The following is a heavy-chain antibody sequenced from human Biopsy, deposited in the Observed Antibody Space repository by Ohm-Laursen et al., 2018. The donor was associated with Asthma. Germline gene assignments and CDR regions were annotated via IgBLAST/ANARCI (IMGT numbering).Heavy chain of an antibody. D-gene: IGHD2-21*02. V-gene: IGHV3-30*03. Sequence: SLRLSCSASGFNFNIQWMSWVRQAPGKGLEWVAFLSYDGSNKYYGDSVKGRFTISRDNSKNTLYLQMDSLRAEDTAVYYCASYEVVTAILPMDVWGQGTTVSVSS. J-gene: IGHJ6*02. CDR2: LSYDGSNK. CDR1: GFNFNIQW. CDR3: ASYEVVTAILPMDV.